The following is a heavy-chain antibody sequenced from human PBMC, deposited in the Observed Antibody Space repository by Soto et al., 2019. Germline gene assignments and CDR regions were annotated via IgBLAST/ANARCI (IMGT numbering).Heavy chain of an antibody. CDR3: AHRPRERNGLFDY. V-gene: IGHV2-5*01. Sequence: TLSLTCTVSGDSIRSGTYSWDWLRQSPGKGLEWIGCFWSTGATYYSPSLKSRLTITKDTSKNQVVLTMTNTDPVDTATYYCAHRPRERNGLFDYWGQGTLVTVSS. D-gene: IGHD1-26*01. CDR2: FWSTGAT. J-gene: IGHJ4*02. CDR1: GDSIRSGTYS.